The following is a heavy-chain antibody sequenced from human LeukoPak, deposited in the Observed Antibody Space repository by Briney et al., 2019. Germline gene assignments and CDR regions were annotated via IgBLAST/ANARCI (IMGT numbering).Heavy chain of an antibody. D-gene: IGHD3-10*01. V-gene: IGHV3-7*01. CDR3: ARNSGGRRYYFTE. Sequence: GGSLRLSCAASGFTFSSYWMSWVRQAPGKGLEWVANIKQDGSEKYYVDSVKGRFTISRDNAKNTLYLQMNSLRAEDTAVYYCARNSGGRRYYFTEWGQGTLVTVSS. CDR2: IKQDGSEK. CDR1: GFTFSSYW. J-gene: IGHJ4*02.